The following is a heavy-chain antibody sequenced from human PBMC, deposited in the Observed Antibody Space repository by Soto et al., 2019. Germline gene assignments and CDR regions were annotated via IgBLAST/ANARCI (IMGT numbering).Heavy chain of an antibody. D-gene: IGHD2-15*01. V-gene: IGHV1-8*01. CDR2: MNPNSGKA. J-gene: IGHJ2*01. CDR3: ARGLVVVSATFWDFDL. CDR1: GYTFTSYD. Sequence: QVQLVQSGAEVKKPGASVKVSCKASGYTFTSYDINWVRQAAGHGLEWIGWMNPNSGKAVYAQKCQGGVNMAGRASVMTAYMELGRLRSGDTAVYFCARGLVVVSATFWDFDLWGRGTLVTVSS.